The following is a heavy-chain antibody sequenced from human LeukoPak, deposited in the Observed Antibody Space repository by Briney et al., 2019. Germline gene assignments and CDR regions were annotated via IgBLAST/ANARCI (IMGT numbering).Heavy chain of an antibody. CDR3: ARVDFRKYSSSSFDN. Sequence: SETLSLTCSVSGYSISSGYYWGWIRQPPGKGLEWIASIYHSGSTYYNPSLKSRVTISVDTSKNQFSLKLSSVTAADTAVYYCARVDFRKYSSSSFDNWGQGTLVTVSS. CDR1: GYSISSGYY. CDR2: IYHSGST. D-gene: IGHD6-6*01. J-gene: IGHJ4*02. V-gene: IGHV4-38-2*02.